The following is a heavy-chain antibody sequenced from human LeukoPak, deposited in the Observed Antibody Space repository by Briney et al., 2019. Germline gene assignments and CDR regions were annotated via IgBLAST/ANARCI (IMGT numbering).Heavy chain of an antibody. Sequence: GGSLRLSCAASGFTFSNAWMSWVRQAPGKGLEWVGRVKSKTDGGTTDYAAPVKGRFTISSDDSKNTLYLQMNSLKTEDTAVYYCTTGAGGSDDAFDIWGQGTMVTVSS. J-gene: IGHJ3*02. CDR2: VKSKTDGGTT. D-gene: IGHD3-10*01. CDR3: TTGAGGSDDAFDI. V-gene: IGHV3-15*01. CDR1: GFTFSNAW.